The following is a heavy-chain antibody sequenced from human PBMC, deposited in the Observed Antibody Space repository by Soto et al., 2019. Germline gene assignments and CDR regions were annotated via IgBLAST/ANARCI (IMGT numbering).Heavy chain of an antibody. CDR3: ARDRITGTTSAFDI. CDR1: GFTFSSYA. CDR2: ISYDGSNK. D-gene: IGHD1-20*01. Sequence: PGGSLRLTCAASGFTFSSYAMHWVRQAPGKGLEWVAVISYDGSNKYYADSVKGRFTISRDNSKNTLYLQMNSLRAEDTAVYYCARDRITGTTSAFDIWGQGTMVTVSS. V-gene: IGHV3-30-3*01. J-gene: IGHJ3*02.